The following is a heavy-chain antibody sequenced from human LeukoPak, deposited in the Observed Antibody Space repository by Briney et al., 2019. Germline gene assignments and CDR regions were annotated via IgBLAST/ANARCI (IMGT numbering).Heavy chain of an antibody. D-gene: IGHD2/OR15-2a*01. V-gene: IGHV3-7*01. CDR2: IKQDGSEK. J-gene: IGHJ4*02. Sequence: GGSLRLSCAASGFTFSNYWMTWVRQAPGKGLEWVGNIKQDGSEKYYVDSVKGRFTISRDNAKNSLYLQMNSLRAEDTAVYYCARDFLILYDYWGQGTLVTVSS. CDR1: GFTFSNYW. CDR3: ARDFLILYDY.